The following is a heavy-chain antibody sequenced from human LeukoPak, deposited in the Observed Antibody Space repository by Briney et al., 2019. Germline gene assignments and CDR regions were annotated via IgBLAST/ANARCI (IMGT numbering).Heavy chain of an antibody. CDR3: ARDGITCTRDY. Sequence: PGWSLRLSCAASGFIFRSYWMVWVRQAPGKGLEWVASIDEHGFKTYYAASVTGRFTISKDTAKNSLDLQMNSLRAEDTAVYYCARDGITCTRDYWGQGALVTVSS. CDR2: IDEHGFKT. J-gene: IGHJ4*02. CDR1: GFIFRSYW. D-gene: IGHD1-7*01. V-gene: IGHV3-7*01.